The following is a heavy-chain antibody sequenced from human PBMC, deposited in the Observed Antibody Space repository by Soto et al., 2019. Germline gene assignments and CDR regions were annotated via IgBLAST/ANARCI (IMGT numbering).Heavy chain of an antibody. J-gene: IGHJ6*02. V-gene: IGHV3-48*03. D-gene: IGHD3-9*01. CDR1: GFNVGDYE. CDR3: ARGRYALGV. CDR2: ITSGGTVF. Sequence: GGSLRLSCAASGFNVGDYEMNWVRQAPGKGLEWISMITSGGTVFYYADSVRGRFAISRDDTENSLHLQMNSLRVEGTAMYYCARGRYALGVWGQGTTVTVSS.